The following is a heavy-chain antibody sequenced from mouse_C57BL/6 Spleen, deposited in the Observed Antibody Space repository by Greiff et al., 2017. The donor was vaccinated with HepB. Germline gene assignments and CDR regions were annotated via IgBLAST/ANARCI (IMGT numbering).Heavy chain of an antibody. V-gene: IGHV1-69*01. Sequence: QVQLQQSGAELVMPGASVKLSCKASGYTFTSYWMHWVKQRPGQGLEWIGEIDPSDSYTNYNQKFKGKSTLTVDKSSSTAYMQLSSLTAEDSAVYYCARDPLLAYWGQGTSVTVSS. CDR3: ARDPLLAY. D-gene: IGHD2-1*01. CDR1: GYTFTSYW. CDR2: IDPSDSYT. J-gene: IGHJ4*01.